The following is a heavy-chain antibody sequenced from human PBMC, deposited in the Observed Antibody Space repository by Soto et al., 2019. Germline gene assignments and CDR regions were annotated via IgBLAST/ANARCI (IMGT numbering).Heavy chain of an antibody. J-gene: IGHJ5*02. V-gene: IGHV4-39*01. D-gene: IGHD1-26*01. CDR3: ATQEVGGSYVYTFDP. CDR2: IYYSGST. CDR1: GGSITSSSYY. Sequence: QLHLRESGPGLVKPSETLSLTCTVSGGSITSSSYYWGWIRQPPGKGLEWIGSIYYSGSTYYNPSRKWRVTISVDTSKNQFSLKLSSVTAADTAVYYCATQEVGGSYVYTFDPWGQGTLVTVSS.